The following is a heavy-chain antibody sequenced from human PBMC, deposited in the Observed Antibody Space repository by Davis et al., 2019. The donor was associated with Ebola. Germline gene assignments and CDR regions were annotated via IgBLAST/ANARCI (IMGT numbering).Heavy chain of an antibody. CDR2: IYYSGST. Sequence: SETLSLTCAVYGGSFSGYYWSWIRQPPGKGLEWIGYIYYSGSTNYNPSLKSRVTISVDTSKNQFSLKLSSVTAADTAVYYCARRADYWGQGTLVTVSS. CDR1: GGSFSGYY. V-gene: IGHV4-59*08. J-gene: IGHJ4*02. CDR3: ARRADY.